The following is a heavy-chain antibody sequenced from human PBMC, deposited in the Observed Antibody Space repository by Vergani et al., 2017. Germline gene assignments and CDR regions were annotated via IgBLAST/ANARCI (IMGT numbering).Heavy chain of an antibody. D-gene: IGHD5-12*01. V-gene: IGHV4-34*11. Sequence: QVQLQQWGAGLLKPSETLSLTCAVYGGSFSSYYWSWIRQPPGKGLEWIGYIYYSGSTNYNPSLKSRVTISVDTSKNQFSLKLSSVTAADTAVYYCARGERGYSGYDLNWFDPWGQGTLVTVSS. CDR3: ARGERGYSGYDLNWFDP. CDR1: GGSFSSYY. J-gene: IGHJ5*02. CDR2: IYYSGST.